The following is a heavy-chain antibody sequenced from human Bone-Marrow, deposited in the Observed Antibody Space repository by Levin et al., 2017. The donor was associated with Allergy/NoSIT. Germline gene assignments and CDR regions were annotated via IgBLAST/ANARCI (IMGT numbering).Heavy chain of an antibody. CDR3: ARDPVGGGESPEYFQH. CDR2: IIPIFGTA. J-gene: IGHJ1*01. CDR1: GGTFSSYA. Sequence: ASVKVSCKASGGTFSSYAISWVRQAPGQGLEWMGGIIPIFGTANYAQKFQGRVTITADESTSTAYMELSSLRSEDTAVYYCARDPVGGGESPEYFQHWGQGTLVTVSS. V-gene: IGHV1-69*13. D-gene: IGHD2-21*01.